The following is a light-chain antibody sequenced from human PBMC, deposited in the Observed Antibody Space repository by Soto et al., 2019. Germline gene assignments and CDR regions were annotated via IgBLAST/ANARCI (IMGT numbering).Light chain of an antibody. V-gene: IGLV2-23*02. CDR2: EVS. CDR3: SSYAGSSTYV. Sequence: QSVLTQPASVSGSPGQSITISCTGTNSDVGSYNLVSWYQQHPGKAPKLMIYEVSKRPSGFSNRFSGSKSGNTASLTISGLQAEDEADYYCSSYAGSSTYVFGTGTKVTVL. CDR1: NSDVGSYNL. J-gene: IGLJ1*01.